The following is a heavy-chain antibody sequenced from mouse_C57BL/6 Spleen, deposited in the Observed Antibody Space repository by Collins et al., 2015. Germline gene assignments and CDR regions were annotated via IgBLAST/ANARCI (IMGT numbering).Heavy chain of an antibody. Sequence: QVQLQQPGAELVKPGASVTMSCKASGYTFTNYWMHWVKQRPGQGLEWIGVINPSDSYTSYNQKFRGKATLTVDTSSSTAYMQLSGLTSEDSAVYYCTRKITTVLVSPYYFDYWGQGTTLTVSS. D-gene: IGHD1-1*01. J-gene: IGHJ2*01. CDR2: INPSDSYT. CDR1: GYTFTNYW. CDR3: TRKITTVLVSPYYFDY. V-gene: IGHV1S127*01.